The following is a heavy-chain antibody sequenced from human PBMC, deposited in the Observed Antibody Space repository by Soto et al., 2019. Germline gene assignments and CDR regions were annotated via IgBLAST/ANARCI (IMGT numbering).Heavy chain of an antibody. CDR3: VRGPYSSGWLFDY. J-gene: IGHJ4*01. V-gene: IGHV4-59*01. CDR2: LCYNGST. D-gene: IGHD6-19*01. CDR1: GGSIRSYS. Sequence: PSETPSLTCTVSGGSIRSYSWSWIRQPPGKGLEWIGYLCYNGSTNYNPPLKSRVTISVDTSKNQFSLKLSSATAADTAVYYCVRGPYSSGWLFDYWGHGILFIVS.